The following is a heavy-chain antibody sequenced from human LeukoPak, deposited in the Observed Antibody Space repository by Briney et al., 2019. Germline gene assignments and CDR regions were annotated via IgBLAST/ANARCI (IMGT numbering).Heavy chain of an antibody. D-gene: IGHD3-22*01. V-gene: IGHV1-69*01. CDR3: ASSYYYDSSGYPYYFDY. Sequence: VKVSCKASGGTFSSYAISWVRQAPGQGLECMGGIIPILGTANYAQKFQGRVTVTADESTSTAYMELSSLRSEDTAVYYCASSYYYDSSGYPYYFDYWGQGTLVTVSS. J-gene: IGHJ4*02. CDR2: IIPILGTA. CDR1: GGTFSSYA.